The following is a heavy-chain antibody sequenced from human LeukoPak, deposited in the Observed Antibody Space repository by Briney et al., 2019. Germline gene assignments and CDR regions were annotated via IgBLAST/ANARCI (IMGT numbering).Heavy chain of an antibody. D-gene: IGHD2-2*01. Sequence: GGSLRLSCAASGFTFSNYAMHWVRQAPGKGLEWVSGITGSGLRTYYGDSVKGRFTIYRDNSKNTLYLQMNSLGAEDTAVYYCAKQTPAIVVVPKPPPYMDVWGKGTTVTVSS. CDR1: GFTFSNYA. V-gene: IGHV3-23*01. CDR3: AKQTPAIVVVPKPPPYMDV. CDR2: ITGSGLRT. J-gene: IGHJ6*03.